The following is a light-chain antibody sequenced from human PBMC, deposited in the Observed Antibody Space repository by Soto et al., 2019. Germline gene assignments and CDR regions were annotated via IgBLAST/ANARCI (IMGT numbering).Light chain of an antibody. Sequence: EIVMTQSPATLSVSPGERATLSCRASQSVSNNLAWYQQKPGQAPRLLIYGASTRATGIPARCSGSGSGTEFTVTISSLQSEDFAVYYCQQYNNWPQWTFGQGTKVEIK. CDR2: GAS. CDR3: QQYNNWPQWT. V-gene: IGKV3-15*01. CDR1: QSVSNN. J-gene: IGKJ1*01.